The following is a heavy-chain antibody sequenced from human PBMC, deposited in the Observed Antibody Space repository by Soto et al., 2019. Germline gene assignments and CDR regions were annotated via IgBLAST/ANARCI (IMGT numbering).Heavy chain of an antibody. CDR2: MYRGGDNSGT. CDR3: ATISNWNARAFDI. Sequence: HPGGSLRLSCAASGLTVSSTDMSWVRQVPGRGLEWVSDMYRGGDNSGTNYADSVKGLFTVSRDNSKNTLYLQMDSLRGEDTAVYYCATISNWNARAFDIGGQGTLFTVSS. D-gene: IGHD1-20*01. J-gene: IGHJ3*02. CDR1: GLTVSSTD. V-gene: IGHV3-66*01.